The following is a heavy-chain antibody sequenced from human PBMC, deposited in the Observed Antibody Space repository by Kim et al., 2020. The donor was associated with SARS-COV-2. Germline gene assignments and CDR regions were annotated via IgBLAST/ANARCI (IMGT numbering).Heavy chain of an antibody. V-gene: IGHV4-34*01. CDR2: INHSGST. CDR1: GGSFSGYY. Sequence: SETLSLTCAVYGGSFSGYYWSWIRQPPGKGLEWIGEINHSGSTNYNPSLKSRVTISVDTSKNQFSLKLSSVTAADTAVYYCARGPQYTIFGVVTNFDYWGQGTLVTVSS. J-gene: IGHJ4*02. D-gene: IGHD3-3*01. CDR3: ARGPQYTIFGVVTNFDY.